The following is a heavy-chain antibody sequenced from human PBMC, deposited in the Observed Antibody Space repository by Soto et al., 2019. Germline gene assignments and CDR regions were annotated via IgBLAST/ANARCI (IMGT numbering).Heavy chain of an antibody. CDR2: ISGNGFDT. CDR1: GFSFGTYL. Sequence: PGGSLRLSCNASGFSFGTYLMTWVRQAPGKGLEWVSSISGNGFDTYYADSVKGRFTISRDNSKNRLFLQMNSLRADDTALYYCAKGTLVKPPGTRAFDVWGQGTMVTVSS. J-gene: IGHJ3*01. D-gene: IGHD6-13*01. V-gene: IGHV3-23*01. CDR3: AKGTLVKPPGTRAFDV.